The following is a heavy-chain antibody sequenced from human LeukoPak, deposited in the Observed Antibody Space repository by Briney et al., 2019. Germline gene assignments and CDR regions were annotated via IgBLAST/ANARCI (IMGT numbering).Heavy chain of an antibody. CDR1: GFTFSSYS. CDR2: ISSSSSSI. CDR3: ARTATDTGEFDY. Sequence: PGGSLRLSCAAYGFTFSSYSVTWVRQAPGQGLECVSSISSSSSSIYYADSVKGRFTISRDDAKNSLYLQMNSLRAEDTAVYYCARTATDTGEFDYWGQGTLVTVSS. D-gene: IGHD6-13*01. J-gene: IGHJ4*02. V-gene: IGHV3-21*01.